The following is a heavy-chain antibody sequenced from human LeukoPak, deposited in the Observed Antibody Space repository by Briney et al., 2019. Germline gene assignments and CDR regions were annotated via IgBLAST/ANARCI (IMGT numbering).Heavy chain of an antibody. CDR2: ISWNSGSI. D-gene: IGHD3-10*02. V-gene: IGHV3-9*01. Sequence: GGSLRLSCAASGFTFDDYAMHWVRQAPGKGLEWVSGISWNSGSIGYADSVKGRFTISRDNAKNSLYLQMNSLRAEDTAVYYCARCSGYGMDVWGQGTTVTVSS. CDR3: ARCSGYGMDV. J-gene: IGHJ6*02. CDR1: GFTFDDYA.